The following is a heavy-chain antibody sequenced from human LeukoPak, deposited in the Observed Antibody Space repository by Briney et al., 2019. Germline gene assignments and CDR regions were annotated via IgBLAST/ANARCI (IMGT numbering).Heavy chain of an antibody. CDR1: GFTFTNYG. D-gene: IGHD4-23*01. CDR3: VKDSRGGAYLGPPEF. J-gene: IGHJ4*01. V-gene: IGHV3-30*02. Sequence: GGSLRLSCAASGFTFTNYGMHWGRQAPGKGLEWVAFIRYDGSDKYYADSVKGRFTISRDNSKNTLSLQMNSLRADDTALYYCVKDSRGGAYLGPPEFWGHGTLVTVSS. CDR2: IRYDGSDK.